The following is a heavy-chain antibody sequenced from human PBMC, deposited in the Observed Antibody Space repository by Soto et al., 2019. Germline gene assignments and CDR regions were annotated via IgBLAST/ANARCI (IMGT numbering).Heavy chain of an antibody. J-gene: IGHJ4*02. CDR3: AYQTAIFGYFDY. CDR1: GFIFSSYY. CDR2: IKEDGSLT. Sequence: PGGSLRLSCEASGFIFSSYYMRWARQAPGKGLEWVASIKEDGSLTYYVDSVKGRFTISRDNAKNSLYLQLNSLRAEDTAVYYCAYQTAIFGYFDYWGQGTLVTVSS. D-gene: IGHD5-18*01. V-gene: IGHV3-7*02.